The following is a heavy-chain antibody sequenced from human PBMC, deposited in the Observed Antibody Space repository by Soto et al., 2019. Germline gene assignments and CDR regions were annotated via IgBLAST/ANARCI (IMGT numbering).Heavy chain of an antibody. CDR3: ARGGMAAAGTPDYYYYYGMDV. V-gene: IGHV1-18*01. D-gene: IGHD6-13*01. Sequence: QVQLVQSGAEVKKPGASVKVSCKASGYTFTSYGISWVRQAPGQGLEWMGWISAYNGNTNYAQKLQGRVTMTTDTSTRTAYMELRSLRSDATAVYYCARGGMAAAGTPDYYYYYGMDVWGQGTTVTVSS. CDR2: ISAYNGNT. CDR1: GYTFTSYG. J-gene: IGHJ6*02.